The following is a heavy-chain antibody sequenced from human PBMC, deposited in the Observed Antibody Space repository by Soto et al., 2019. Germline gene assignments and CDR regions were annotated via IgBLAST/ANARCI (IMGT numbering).Heavy chain of an antibody. CDR2: INHSGST. V-gene: IGHV4-34*01. D-gene: IGHD2-2*02. CDR3: ARTRPAIRY. Sequence: QVQLQQWGAGLLKPSETLSLTCAVYGGSFSGYYWSWIRQPPVKGLEWIGEINHSGSTNYNPSLKSRVTISVDTFKNQFSLKLSSVTAADTAVYYCARTRPAIRYWGQGTLVTVSS. CDR1: GGSFSGYY. J-gene: IGHJ4*02.